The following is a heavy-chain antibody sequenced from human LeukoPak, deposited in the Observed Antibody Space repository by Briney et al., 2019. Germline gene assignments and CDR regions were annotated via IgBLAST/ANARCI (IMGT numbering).Heavy chain of an antibody. J-gene: IGHJ4*02. Sequence: ASVKVSCKASGYTFTDYYMHWARQAPGQGLEWMGWINPKSGGTNYAQKFQGRVTMTRDTSISTAYMELSRLRSDDTAVYYCARGIAPSTYYYDSSGSYLGVWGQGTLVTVSS. CDR1: GYTFTDYY. D-gene: IGHD3-22*01. V-gene: IGHV1-2*02. CDR2: INPKSGGT. CDR3: ARGIAPSTYYYDSSGSYLGV.